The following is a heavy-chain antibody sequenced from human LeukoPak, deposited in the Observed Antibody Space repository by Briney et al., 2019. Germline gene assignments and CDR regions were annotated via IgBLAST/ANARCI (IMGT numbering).Heavy chain of an antibody. CDR2: INGVGSSI. J-gene: IGHJ6*02. CDR1: GFTFSSYW. D-gene: IGHD6-25*01. Sequence: GGSLRLSCAASGFTFSSYWMRWVRQPPGKGLVWVSRINGVGSSISYAASAKDRFTIFRDNANNTLYLQMNSLSAEDTAVYYCARLEQRVALGYYYGMDVWGQGTTVTVSS. CDR3: ARLEQRVALGYYYGMDV. V-gene: IGHV3-74*01.